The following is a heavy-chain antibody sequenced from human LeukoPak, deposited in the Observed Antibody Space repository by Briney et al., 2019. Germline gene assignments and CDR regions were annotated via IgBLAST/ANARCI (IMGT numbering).Heavy chain of an antibody. V-gene: IGHV3-74*03. J-gene: IGHJ4*02. CDR2: ISPDGSTT. D-gene: IGHD4-17*01. Sequence: GGSLRLSCAASGFTFSRYWMHWVRQAPGKGLMWASRISPDGSTTLYADSVKGRFTISRDNSKNTVYLQMNSLRAEDTAVYYCARDNDVATVIEYWGQGTLVTVAS. CDR3: ARDNDVATVIEY. CDR1: GFTFSRYW.